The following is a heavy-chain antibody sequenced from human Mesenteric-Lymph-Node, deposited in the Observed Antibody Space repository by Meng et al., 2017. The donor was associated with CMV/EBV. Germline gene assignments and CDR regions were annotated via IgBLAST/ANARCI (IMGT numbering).Heavy chain of an antibody. J-gene: IGHJ4*02. Sequence: GESLKISCAASGFSFSRFAMNWVRQAPGKGLEWVSSITTGGATYYADSVKGQFFISRDNSKNTLYLQMNSLRVDDTAVYYCARGVASTYFYILDYWGQGTLVTVSS. CDR3: ARGVASTYFYILDY. V-gene: IGHV3-23*01. CDR2: ITTGGAT. D-gene: IGHD2/OR15-2a*01. CDR1: GFSFSRFA.